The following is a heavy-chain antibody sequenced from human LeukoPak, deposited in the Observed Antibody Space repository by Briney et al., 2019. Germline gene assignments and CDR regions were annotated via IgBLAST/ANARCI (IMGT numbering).Heavy chain of an antibody. J-gene: IGHJ4*02. CDR3: ARRGYYYDSSGYF. D-gene: IGHD3-22*01. CDR2: ISGSGGST. CDR1: GFTFSSYA. V-gene: IGHV3-23*01. Sequence: PGGSLRLSCAASGFTFSSYAMSWVRQAPGKGLEWVSAISGSGGSTYYADSVKGRFTISRDNSKNTLYLQMNSLRAEDTAVYYCARRGYYYDSSGYFWGQGTLVTVSS.